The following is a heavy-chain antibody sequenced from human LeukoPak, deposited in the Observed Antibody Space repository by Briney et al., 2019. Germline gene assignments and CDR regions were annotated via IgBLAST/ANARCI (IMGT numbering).Heavy chain of an antibody. CDR1: GGSLSGYY. V-gene: IGHV4-34*01. CDR2: INHSGST. Sequence: PSETLSLTCAVYGGSLSGYYWSWIRQPPGKGLEWIGEINHSGSTNYNPSLKSRVTISVDTSKNQFSLKLSSVTAADTAVYYCARGPSGDIVVVPAPFYYYGMDVWGKGTTVTVSS. J-gene: IGHJ6*04. D-gene: IGHD2-2*01. CDR3: ARGPSGDIVVVPAPFYYYGMDV.